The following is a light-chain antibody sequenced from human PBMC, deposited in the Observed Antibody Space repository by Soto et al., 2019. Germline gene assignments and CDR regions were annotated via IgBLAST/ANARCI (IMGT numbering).Light chain of an antibody. Sequence: DLQMTQSPSPLSASVGDSVTITCQASQDIRNDVNWYQKKPGKAPKLLIYDASSLETGAPSRFSGSGSGTDFTFTISTLQPEDFATYYCQQYADQFTFGPGTRVDVQ. V-gene: IGKV1-33*01. CDR2: DAS. J-gene: IGKJ3*01. CDR3: QQYADQFT. CDR1: QDIRND.